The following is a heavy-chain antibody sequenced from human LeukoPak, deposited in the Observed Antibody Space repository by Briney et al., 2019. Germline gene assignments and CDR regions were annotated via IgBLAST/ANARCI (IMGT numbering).Heavy chain of an antibody. CDR1: GYTFTGYY. D-gene: IGHD2-15*01. V-gene: IGHV1-2*02. Sequence: ASVKVSCKXSGYTFTGYYMHWVRQAPGQGLERMGWINPNSGGTNYAQKFQGRVTMTRDTSISTAYMELSRLRSDDTAVYYCARDQYCSGGSCYLFWGQGTLVTVSS. CDR2: INPNSGGT. J-gene: IGHJ4*02. CDR3: ARDQYCSGGSCYLF.